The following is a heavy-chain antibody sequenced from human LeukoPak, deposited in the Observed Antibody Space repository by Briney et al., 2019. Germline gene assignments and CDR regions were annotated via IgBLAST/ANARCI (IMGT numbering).Heavy chain of an antibody. CDR1: GGTFSSYA. V-gene: IGHV1-69*04. CDR2: IIPILGIA. J-gene: IGHJ4*02. CDR3: ARDYYDYVWGSYRYASNY. D-gene: IGHD3-16*02. Sequence: ASVKVSCKASGGTFSSYAIGWVRQAPGQGLEWMGRIIPILGIANYAQKFQGRVTITADKSTSTAYMELSSLRSEDTAVYYCARDYYDYVWGSYRYASNYWGQGTLVTVSS.